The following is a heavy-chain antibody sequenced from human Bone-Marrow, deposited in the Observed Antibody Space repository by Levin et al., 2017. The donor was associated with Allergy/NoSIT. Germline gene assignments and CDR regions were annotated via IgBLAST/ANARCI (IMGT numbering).Heavy chain of an antibody. V-gene: IGHV3-23*01. J-gene: IGHJ6*03. D-gene: IGHD2-2*01. CDR2: ISAGRGDT. CDR1: GFTFSSYA. CDR3: AKLVPAAHYYYYMDV. Sequence: GESLKISCAASGFTFSSYAMNWVRQAPGKGLEWVSAISAGRGDTYSAASVKGRFTISRDNSRNTLYLQMNSLKAEDTAVYYCAKLVPAAHYYYYMDVWGKGTTVTVSS.